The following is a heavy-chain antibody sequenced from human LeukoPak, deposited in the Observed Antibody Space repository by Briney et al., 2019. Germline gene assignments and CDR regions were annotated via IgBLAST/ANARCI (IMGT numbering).Heavy chain of an antibody. CDR3: ARDREWELRPNFDY. D-gene: IGHD1-26*01. Sequence: ASVKVSCKASGYTFTGYYMHWVRQAPGQGLEWMGWINPNSGGTNYAQKLQGRVTMTRDTSISTAYMELSRLRSDDTAVYYCARDREWELRPNFDYWGQGTLVTVSS. CDR2: INPNSGGT. V-gene: IGHV1-2*02. CDR1: GYTFTGYY. J-gene: IGHJ4*02.